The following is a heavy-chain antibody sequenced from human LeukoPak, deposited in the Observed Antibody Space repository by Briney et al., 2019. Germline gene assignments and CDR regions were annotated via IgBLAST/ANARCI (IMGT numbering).Heavy chain of an antibody. Sequence: PSETLSLTCTVSGGSISSYYWSWIRQPPGKGLEWIGYIYYSGSTNYNPSLKSRVTISVDTSKNQFSLKLSSVTAADTAVYYCARERYNWNDPAGEADYFDYWGQGTLVTVSS. CDR2: IYYSGST. D-gene: IGHD1-1*01. CDR1: GGSISSYY. J-gene: IGHJ4*02. V-gene: IGHV4-59*01. CDR3: ARERYNWNDPAGEADYFDY.